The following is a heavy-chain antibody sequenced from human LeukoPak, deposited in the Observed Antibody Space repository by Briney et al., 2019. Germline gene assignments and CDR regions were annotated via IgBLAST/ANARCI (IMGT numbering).Heavy chain of an antibody. V-gene: IGHV4-61*02. Sequence: SQTLSLTCTVSGGSISSGSYYWSWIRQPAGKGLEWIGRIYTSGSTNYNPSLKSRVTISVDTSKKQFSLKLSSVTAADTAVYYCASGYGDAFDIWGQGTMVTVSS. CDR2: IYTSGST. J-gene: IGHJ3*02. CDR3: ASGYGDAFDI. CDR1: GGSISSGSYY. D-gene: IGHD3-22*01.